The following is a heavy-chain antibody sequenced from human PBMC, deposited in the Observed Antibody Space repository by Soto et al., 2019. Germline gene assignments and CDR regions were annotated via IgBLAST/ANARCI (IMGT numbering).Heavy chain of an antibody. V-gene: IGHV1-18*01. CDR3: AVTDPYYYGSGSYGFDY. D-gene: IGHD3-10*01. J-gene: IGHJ4*02. CDR2: ISAYNGNT. CDR1: GYTFTSYG. Sequence: QVQLVQSGAEVKKPGASVKVSCKASGYTFTSYGISWVRQAPGQGLEWMGWISAYNGNTNYAQKLQGRVTMTTDTATSTAYMELRSLRSDDTAVYYCAVTDPYYYGSGSYGFDYWGQGTLVTVSS.